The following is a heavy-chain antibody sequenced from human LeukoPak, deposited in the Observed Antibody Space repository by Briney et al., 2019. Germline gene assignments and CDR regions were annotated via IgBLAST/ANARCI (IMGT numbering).Heavy chain of an antibody. J-gene: IGHJ4*02. CDR3: AILLGDYGTFDY. D-gene: IGHD4-17*01. CDR2: IILILGIA. CDR1: GGTFSSYT. Sequence: SVKVSCKASGGTFSSYTISWVRQAPGQGLEWMGRIILILGIANYAQKFQGRVTITADKSTSTAYMELSSLRSEDTAVYYCAILLGDYGTFDYWGQGTLVTVSS. V-gene: IGHV1-69*02.